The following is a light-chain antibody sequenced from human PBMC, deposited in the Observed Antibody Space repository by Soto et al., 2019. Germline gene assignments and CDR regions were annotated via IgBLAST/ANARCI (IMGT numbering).Light chain of an antibody. CDR2: KAS. J-gene: IGKJ1*01. CDR3: QQYNFYGT. CDR1: QSVGNR. Sequence: DIQMTQSPSTLSASVGDIVTLTCRASQSVGNRLAWYQQKPGKAPKLLIYKASSLQSGVPSRLSGSGSGTEFTLTILSMKPDDFATYFCQQYNFYGTFGQGTKVDIK. V-gene: IGKV1-5*03.